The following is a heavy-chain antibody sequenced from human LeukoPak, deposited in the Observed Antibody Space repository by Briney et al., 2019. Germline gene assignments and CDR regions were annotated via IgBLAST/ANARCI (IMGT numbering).Heavy chain of an antibody. CDR2: ISQDGSEM. D-gene: IGHD3-10*01. CDR3: ARLGPGMNFFYFDY. V-gene: IGHV3-7*01. CDR1: GFTLISYW. Sequence: GGSLRLSCAASGFTLISYWMAWVRQAPGKGLEWVANISQDGSEMFFVDSMNGRLTISRDNAKNSLYLHINSLRSEYTAVYYCARLGPGMNFFYFDYWGQGTLVTVSS. J-gene: IGHJ4*02.